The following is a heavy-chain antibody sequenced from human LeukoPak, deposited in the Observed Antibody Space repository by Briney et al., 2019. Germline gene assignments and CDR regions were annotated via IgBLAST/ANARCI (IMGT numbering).Heavy chain of an antibody. CDR1: GYTFTSYG. V-gene: IGHV1-18*01. CDR2: ISAYNGNT. J-gene: IGHJ4*02. D-gene: IGHD3-9*01. Sequence: WASVKVSCKASGYTFTSYGISWVRQAPGQGLEWMGWISAYNGNTNYAQKLQGRVTMTTDTSTSTAYMELRSLRSDDTAVYYCARSGPYYDILTGYYRWFDYWGQGTLVTVSS. CDR3: ARSGPYYDILTGYYRWFDY.